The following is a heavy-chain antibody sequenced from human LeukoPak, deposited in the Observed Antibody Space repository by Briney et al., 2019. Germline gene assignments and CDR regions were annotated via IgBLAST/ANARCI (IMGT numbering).Heavy chain of an antibody. Sequence: SETLSLTCAVYGVSFSGYYWSWIRQPPGKGLEWIGEINHSGSTNYNPSLKSRVTISVDTSKNQFSLKLSSVTAADTAVYYCARTPYSSPPKDAFDIWGQGTMVTVSS. CDR1: GVSFSGYY. V-gene: IGHV4-34*01. D-gene: IGHD6-13*01. CDR2: INHSGST. CDR3: ARTPYSSPPKDAFDI. J-gene: IGHJ3*02.